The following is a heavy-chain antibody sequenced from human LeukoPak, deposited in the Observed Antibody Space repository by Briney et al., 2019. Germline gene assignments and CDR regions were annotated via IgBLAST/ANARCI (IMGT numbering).Heavy chain of an antibody. CDR1: GFIVTSNY. J-gene: IGHJ4*02. CDR3: ARQLSGYYTDY. D-gene: IGHD3-3*01. CDR2: IYSGGDT. Sequence: GGSLRLSCAASGFIVTSNYMSWVRQAPGKGLEWVSLIYSGGDTYYPDSVKGRFTISRGKSKNTLYLQMNSLRVEDTAVYYCARQLSGYYTDYWGQGTLVTVSS. V-gene: IGHV3-66*04.